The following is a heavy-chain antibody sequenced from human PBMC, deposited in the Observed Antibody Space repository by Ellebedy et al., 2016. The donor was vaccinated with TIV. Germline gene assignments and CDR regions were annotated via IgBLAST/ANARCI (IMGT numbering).Heavy chain of an antibody. CDR2: IDWDDDK. CDR1: GFSLSTSRLS. D-gene: IGHD6-19*01. J-gene: IGHJ4*02. Sequence: SGPTLVKPTQTLTLTCTFSGFSLSTSRLSVSWIRQPPGKALEWLARIDWDDDKFYSTSIRTRVTISKDSSENQVVLTMTNMDPEDTATYYCARISSGWGFAYWGQGALVTVSS. V-gene: IGHV2-70*17. CDR3: ARISSGWGFAY.